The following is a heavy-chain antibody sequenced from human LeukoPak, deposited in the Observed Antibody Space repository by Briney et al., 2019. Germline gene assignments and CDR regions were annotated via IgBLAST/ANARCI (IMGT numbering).Heavy chain of an antibody. D-gene: IGHD3-10*01. V-gene: IGHV3-72*01. CDR1: GFTFSDHY. CDR2: TRNKANTYTT. CDR3: GKLFYSSGMYHFDY. Sequence: GGSLRLSCAASGFTFSDHYMDWVRQAPGKGLEWVARTRNKANTYTTEYAASVKGRFTISRDNAKNSLYLQMSSLRAEDTAVFYCGKLFYSSGMYHFDYWGQGTLVTVSS. J-gene: IGHJ4*02.